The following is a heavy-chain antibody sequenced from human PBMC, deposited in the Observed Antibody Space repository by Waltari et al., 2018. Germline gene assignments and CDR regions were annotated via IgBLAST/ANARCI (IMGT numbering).Heavy chain of an antibody. J-gene: IGHJ5*02. V-gene: IGHV1-8*01. CDR2: MNPNSGNT. Sequence: QVQLVQSGAEVKKPGASVKVSCQASGYTFTSYDINWVRQAHGQGLEWMGWMNPNSGNTGYAQKFQGRVTMTRNTSISTAYMELSSLRSEDTAVYYCARAGTYYYGSGSYWFDPWGQGTLVTVSS. CDR3: ARAGTYYYGSGSYWFDP. D-gene: IGHD3-10*01. CDR1: GYTFTSYD.